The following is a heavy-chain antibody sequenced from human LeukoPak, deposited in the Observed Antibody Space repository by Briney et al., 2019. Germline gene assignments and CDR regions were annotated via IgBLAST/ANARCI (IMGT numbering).Heavy chain of an antibody. CDR1: GFTVSSSY. J-gene: IGHJ4*02. D-gene: IGHD2-21*02. V-gene: IGHV3-66*01. Sequence: GGSLRLSCAASGFTVSSSYMSWVRQAPGKGLEWVSVIYSRGSTYYADSVKGRFTISRDNSKNTLYLQMNSLRAEDTAVYYCARDIGDRLDYWGQGTLVTVSS. CDR2: IYSRGST. CDR3: ARDIGDRLDY.